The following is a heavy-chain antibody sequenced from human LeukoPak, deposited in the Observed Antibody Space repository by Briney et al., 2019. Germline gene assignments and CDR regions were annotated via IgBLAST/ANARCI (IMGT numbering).Heavy chain of an antibody. Sequence: GGSLRLSCAASGFPFNAYWMTWVRQAPGKGLEWVANIRQDGDTKYYVDSVKGRFTISRDNATNSLYLQMNSLRAEDAAIYYCARSLPYGTTWYGRSDFWGQGTLVTVSS. J-gene: IGHJ4*02. CDR2: IRQDGDTK. V-gene: IGHV3-7*03. CDR1: GFPFNAYW. D-gene: IGHD6-13*01. CDR3: ARSLPYGTTWYGRSDF.